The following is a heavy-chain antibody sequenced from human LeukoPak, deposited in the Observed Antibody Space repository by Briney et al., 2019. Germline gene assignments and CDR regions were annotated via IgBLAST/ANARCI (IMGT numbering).Heavy chain of an antibody. J-gene: IGHJ3*02. CDR3: ATLRRVAAFDDFDI. D-gene: IGHD6-19*01. CDR1: GFTFTNYW. Sequence: PGGSLRLSCAASGFTFTNYWMHWVRQAPGKGLVWVSRINGDGGDANYADTLQGRCTISRDNAKNTLFLQMNSLRAGDTAVYYWATLRRVAAFDDFDIWGQGTMVTVSS. V-gene: IGHV3-74*01. CDR2: INGDGGDA.